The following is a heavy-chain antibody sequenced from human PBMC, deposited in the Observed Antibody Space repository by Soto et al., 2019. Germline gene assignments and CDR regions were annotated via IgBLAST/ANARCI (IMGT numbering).Heavy chain of an antibody. Sequence: GGSLRLSCAASGFTFSSYAMHWVRQAPGKGLEWVAVISYDGSNKYYADSVKGRSTISRDNSKNTLYLQMNSLRAEDTAVYYCARDRPLDYWGQGTLVTVSS. CDR1: GFTFSSYA. CDR3: ARDRPLDY. V-gene: IGHV3-30-3*01. CDR2: ISYDGSNK. J-gene: IGHJ4*02.